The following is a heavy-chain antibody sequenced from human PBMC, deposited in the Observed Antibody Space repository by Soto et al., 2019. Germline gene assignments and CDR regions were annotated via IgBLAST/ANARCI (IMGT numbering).Heavy chain of an antibody. Sequence: SETLSLTCAVSGGSISSGGYSWSWTRQPPGKSLQWLGYLYHSGSTYSNQSLKSRVSISIDRSNYQFAVELSSVTAADTAVYYCARVPDDWGQGILVTVSS. J-gene: IGHJ4*02. D-gene: IGHD2-2*01. V-gene: IGHV4-30-2*01. CDR1: GGSISSGGYS. CDR3: ARVPDD. CDR2: LYHSGST.